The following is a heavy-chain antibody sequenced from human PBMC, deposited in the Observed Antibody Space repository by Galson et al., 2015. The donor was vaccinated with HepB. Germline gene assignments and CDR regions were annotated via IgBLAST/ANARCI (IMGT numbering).Heavy chain of an antibody. J-gene: IGHJ4*02. CDR3: ARGRGRYCSSTTCYGEGYYFDY. CDR2: INTGNGNT. Sequence: SVKVSCKASGYTFTSYAMHWVRQAPGQRLEWMGRINTGNGNTKYSQKFQGRVTITRDTSASTAYMELSSLRSEDTAVYYCARGRGRYCSSTTCYGEGYYFDYWGQGTLVTVSS. CDR1: GYTFTSYA. D-gene: IGHD2-2*01. V-gene: IGHV1-3*04.